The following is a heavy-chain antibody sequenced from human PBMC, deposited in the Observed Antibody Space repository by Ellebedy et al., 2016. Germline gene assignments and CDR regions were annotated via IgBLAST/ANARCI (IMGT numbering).Heavy chain of an antibody. CDR1: GFSFSSYG. Sequence: GGSLRLXXAASGFSFSSYGMHWVRQAPGKGLEWVAVISYDGNNRYYGDSVKGRFTISRDNSNNTLYLQMKSLRAEDTAVYYCARSGMVDYCSSTSCYYFVYYFDYWGQGTLVTVSS. CDR2: ISYDGNNR. D-gene: IGHD2-2*01. J-gene: IGHJ4*02. V-gene: IGHV3-30*03. CDR3: ARSGMVDYCSSTSCYYFVYYFDY.